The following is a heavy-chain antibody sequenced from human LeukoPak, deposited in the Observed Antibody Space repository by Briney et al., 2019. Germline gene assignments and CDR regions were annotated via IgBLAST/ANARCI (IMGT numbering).Heavy chain of an antibody. J-gene: IGHJ4*02. D-gene: IGHD5-24*01. CDR2: ISGSGGST. CDR1: GFSFGGYS. CDR3: AKGRWLQNSGFDY. Sequence: GGSLRLSCAASGFSFGGYSMNRVRQAPGKGLEWVSAISGSGGSTYYADSVKGRFTISRDNSKNTLYLQMNSLRAEDTAVYYCAKGRWLQNSGFDYWGQGTLVTVSS. V-gene: IGHV3-23*01.